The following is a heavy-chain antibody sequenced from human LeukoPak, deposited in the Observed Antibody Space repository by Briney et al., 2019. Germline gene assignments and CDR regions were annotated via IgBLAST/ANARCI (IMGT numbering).Heavy chain of an antibody. Sequence: QLGGSLRLSCAASGFTFTTYWMSWVRQAPGKGLEWVANLKQGRSEKYYVDSVKGRFTISRDNANNSLYLQMNSLRAEDTAVYYCARGGDYLDYWGQGTLVTVSS. CDR2: LKQGRSEK. CDR3: ARGGDYLDY. CDR1: GFTFTTYW. J-gene: IGHJ4*02. V-gene: IGHV3-7*05.